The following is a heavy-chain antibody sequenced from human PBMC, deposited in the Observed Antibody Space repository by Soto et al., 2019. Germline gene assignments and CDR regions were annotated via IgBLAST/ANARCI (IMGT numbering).Heavy chain of an antibody. J-gene: IGHJ3*02. CDR3: ARVAPTCGSNALEI. CDR2: INPHSGAT. D-gene: IGHD2-21*01. V-gene: IGHV1-2*02. Sequence: ASVKVSCKAPGYTFSGSNINWVRQAPGQGLEWMGWINPHSGATNYAQKFQDRVTMTRDTSVSTAYMELGSLRSDDTAVYYCARVAPTCGSNALEIWGQWTLATVS. CDR1: GYTFSGSN.